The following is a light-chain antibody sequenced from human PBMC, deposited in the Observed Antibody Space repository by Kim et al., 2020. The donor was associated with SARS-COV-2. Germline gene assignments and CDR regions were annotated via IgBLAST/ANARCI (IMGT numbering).Light chain of an antibody. J-gene: IGKJ2*01. Sequence: EIVLTQSPGTVSSSPGERATLSCRATQSVTYNYLAWYQQKPGQGPRLLIYGASSRATGIPDRFSGSGSGTDFTLTISRLEPEDFAMYYCRQYGSSPYTFGQGTKLEI. CDR2: GAS. V-gene: IGKV3-20*01. CDR1: QSVTYNY. CDR3: RQYGSSPYT.